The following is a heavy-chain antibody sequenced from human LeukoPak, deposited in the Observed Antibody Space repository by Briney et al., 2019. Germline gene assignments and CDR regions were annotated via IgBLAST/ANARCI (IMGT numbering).Heavy chain of an antibody. CDR2: INTNTGNP. Sequence: GASVKVSCKASGYTFTSYAMNWVRQAPGQGLEWMGWINTNTGNPTYAQGFTGRFVFSLDTSVGTAYLQISSLKAEDTAVYYCARGFPRVYSNLPWSDPWGQGTLVTVSS. CDR1: GYTFTSYA. D-gene: IGHD4-11*01. J-gene: IGHJ5*02. V-gene: IGHV7-4-1*02. CDR3: ARGFPRVYSNLPWSDP.